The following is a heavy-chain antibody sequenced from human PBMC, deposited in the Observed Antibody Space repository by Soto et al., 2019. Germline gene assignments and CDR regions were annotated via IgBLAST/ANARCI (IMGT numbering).Heavy chain of an antibody. J-gene: IGHJ6*02. D-gene: IGHD3-16*02. CDR3: AREYDYVWGSYRYKRDYYYYYGMDV. V-gene: IGHV1-8*01. Sequence: ASLKGSCKTSGYTLPKYNNNRVREATGPRREWMGWMNPNSGNTGYAQKFQGRVTMTRNTSISTAYMELSSLRSEDTAVYYCAREYDYVWGSYRYKRDYYYYYGMDVWGQGTTVTVSS. CDR1: GYTLPKYN. CDR2: MNPNSGNT.